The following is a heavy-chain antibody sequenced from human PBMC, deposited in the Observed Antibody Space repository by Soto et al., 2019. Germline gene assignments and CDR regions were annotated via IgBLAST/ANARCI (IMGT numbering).Heavy chain of an antibody. CDR1: GYSINSGYY. CDR2: IYHSGST. J-gene: IGHJ6*02. Sequence: SETLSLTCAVSGYSINSGYYWGWIRQPPGKGLKWIGNIYHSGSTYFNPSLKSRVSMSVDTSKNQFSLRLSSVTAADTAVYYCSRDANGVITHQYLYYGMDVWGQGTTVTVSS. D-gene: IGHD3-10*01. V-gene: IGHV4-38-2*02. CDR3: SRDANGVITHQYLYYGMDV.